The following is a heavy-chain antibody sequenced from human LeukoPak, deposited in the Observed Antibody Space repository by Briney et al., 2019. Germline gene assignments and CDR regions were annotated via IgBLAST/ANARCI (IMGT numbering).Heavy chain of an antibody. J-gene: IGHJ4*02. CDR1: GFTVSSNS. D-gene: IGHD5-12*01. V-gene: IGHV3-23*01. Sequence: PGGSLRLSCTVSGFTVSSNSMSWVRQAPGKGLEWVSGTTGSGETTYYADSVKGRFTISRDNFKNTLYLQMSSLRAEDTAFYYCAKGSGFGGYDLDYWGQGTLVTVSS. CDR2: TTGSGETT. CDR3: AKGSGFGGYDLDY.